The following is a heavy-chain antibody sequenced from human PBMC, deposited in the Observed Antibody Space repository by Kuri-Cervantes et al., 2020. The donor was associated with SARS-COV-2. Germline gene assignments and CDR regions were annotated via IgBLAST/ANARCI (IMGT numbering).Heavy chain of an antibody. Sequence: GESLKISCAASGFPFSSYEINWVRQAPGKGLEWVANIKQDGSEKYYVDSVKGRFTISRDNAKNSLYLQMNSLRAEDTAVYYCARERTITMIVVVIGGKDAIDIWGQETMVTVSS. J-gene: IGHJ3*02. D-gene: IGHD3-22*01. CDR1: GFPFSSYE. CDR3: ARERTITMIVVVIGGKDAIDI. CDR2: IKQDGSEK. V-gene: IGHV3-7*01.